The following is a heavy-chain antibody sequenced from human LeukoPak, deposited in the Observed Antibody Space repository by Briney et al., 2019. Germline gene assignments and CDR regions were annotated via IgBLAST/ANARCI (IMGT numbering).Heavy chain of an antibody. CDR3: ASSIAAAGDFDY. Sequence: SETLSLTCAVSGDSISTSNSYWGWIRQPPGKGLESIGYIFYSGSTNYNPSLKSRVTISVDTSKNHFSLKLSSVTAADTAVYYCASSIAAAGDFDYWGQGTLVTVSS. CDR2: IFYSGST. CDR1: GDSISTSNSY. V-gene: IGHV4-61*03. D-gene: IGHD6-13*01. J-gene: IGHJ4*02.